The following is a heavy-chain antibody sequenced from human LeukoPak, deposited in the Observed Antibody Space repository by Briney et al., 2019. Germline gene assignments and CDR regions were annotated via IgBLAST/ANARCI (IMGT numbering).Heavy chain of an antibody. CDR1: GFTSSSYS. CDR2: ISSSSSYI. J-gene: IGHJ4*02. V-gene: IGHV3-21*01. D-gene: IGHD2-2*01. CDR3: ARASGCSSTSCYFDY. Sequence: GGSLRLSCAASGFTSSSYSMNWVRQAPGKGLEWVSSISSSSSYIYYADSVKGRFTISRDNAKNSLYLQMNSLRAEDTAVYYCARASGCSSTSCYFDYWGQGTLVTVSS.